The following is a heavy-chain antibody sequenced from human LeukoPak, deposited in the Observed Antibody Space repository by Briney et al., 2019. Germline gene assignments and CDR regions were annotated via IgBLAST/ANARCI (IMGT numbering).Heavy chain of an antibody. Sequence: GGSLRLSCAASGFTFSSYAMSRVRQAPGKGLEWVSAISGSGGSTYYADSVKGRFTISRDNSKNTLYLQMNSLRAEDTAVYYCAKDGSGSYFPTSNMDVWGQGTTVTVSS. CDR1: GFTFSSYA. J-gene: IGHJ6*02. V-gene: IGHV3-23*01. CDR2: ISGSGGST. CDR3: AKDGSGSYFPTSNMDV. D-gene: IGHD3-10*01.